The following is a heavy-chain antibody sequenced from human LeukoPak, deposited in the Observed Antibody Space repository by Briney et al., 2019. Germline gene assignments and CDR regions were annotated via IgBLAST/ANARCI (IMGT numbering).Heavy chain of an antibody. CDR3: TTELDIRPNHY. Sequence: PGGSLRLSCAASGLTFTNAWMSWVRQAPGKGLEWVGRIKRKSDGGTTDYAAPVKGRFTISRDDSKNTLYLQMNSLKSEDTAVYYCTTELDIRPNHYWGQGTLVTVSS. D-gene: IGHD3-22*01. J-gene: IGHJ4*02. CDR1: GLTFTNAW. CDR2: IKRKSDGGTT. V-gene: IGHV3-15*01.